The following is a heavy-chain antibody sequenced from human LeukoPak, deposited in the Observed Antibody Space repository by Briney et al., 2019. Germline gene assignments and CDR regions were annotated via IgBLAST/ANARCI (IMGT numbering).Heavy chain of an antibody. CDR3: ARGPSDIVVVPAAIFYYYMDV. CDR2: ISSSSSYI. V-gene: IGHV3-21*01. Sequence: PGGSLRLSCAASGFTFSSYSMNWVRQAPGKGLEGVSSISSSSSYIYYADSVKGRFTISRDNAKNSLYLQMNSLRAEDTAVYYCARGPSDIVVVPAAIFYYYMDVWGKGTTVTVSS. J-gene: IGHJ6*03. CDR1: GFTFSSYS. D-gene: IGHD2-2*02.